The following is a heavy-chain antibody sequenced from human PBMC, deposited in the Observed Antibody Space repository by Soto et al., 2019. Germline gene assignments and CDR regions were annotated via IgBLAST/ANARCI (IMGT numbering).Heavy chain of an antibody. J-gene: IGHJ4*02. CDR3: AREHYDSSGYYRIDS. Sequence: QVQLVETGGGVAQPGRSLRVSCAASGFTFSGDAMHWVRQAPGKGLEWVAIIGYDGSLESYAESVKGRFTISRDNSNNTLLLLMDSLRPEDTAVYYCAREHYDSSGYYRIDSWGQGTLVTVSS. CDR2: IGYDGSLE. CDR1: GFTFSGDA. D-gene: IGHD3-22*01. V-gene: IGHV3-30-3*01.